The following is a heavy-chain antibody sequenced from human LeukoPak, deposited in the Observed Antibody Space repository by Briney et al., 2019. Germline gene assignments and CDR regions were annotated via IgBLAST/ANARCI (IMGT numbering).Heavy chain of an antibody. CDR2: INHSGST. D-gene: IGHD7-27*01. CDR1: GGSFSGYY. V-gene: IGHV4-34*01. Sequence: PSETLSLTCAVYGGSFSGYYWSWIRQPPGKGLEWIGEINHSGSTNYNPSLKSRVTISVDTSKNQFSLKLSSVTAADTAVYYCASSLGYYGMVVWGQGTTVTVSS. J-gene: IGHJ6*02. CDR3: ASSLGYYGMVV.